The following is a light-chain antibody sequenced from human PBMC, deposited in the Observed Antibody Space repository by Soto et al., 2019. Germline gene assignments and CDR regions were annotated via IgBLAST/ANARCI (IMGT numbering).Light chain of an antibody. V-gene: IGKV3-15*01. J-gene: IGKJ2*01. CDR3: LQYNDWPPKQYT. Sequence: EIVMRQSPATLSVSPGERVTLSCRASQSVSSDLAWYQYKPGQAPRLLIYGASTRATGTPARFSGSGSGTEFSLSISRLQSEDFAVYYCLQYNDWPPKQYTFGQGTKLEIK. CDR1: QSVSSD. CDR2: GAS.